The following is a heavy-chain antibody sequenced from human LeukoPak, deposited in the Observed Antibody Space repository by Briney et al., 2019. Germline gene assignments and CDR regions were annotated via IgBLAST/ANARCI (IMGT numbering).Heavy chain of an antibody. D-gene: IGHD4-17*01. Sequence: SETLSLTCTVSGGSISSYYWSWIRQPPGKGLEWIGYIYYSGSTYYNPSLKSRVTISVDTSKNQFSLKLSSVTAADTAVYYCARDVRMTTREAFDIWGQGTMVTVSP. V-gene: IGHV4-59*12. CDR3: ARDVRMTTREAFDI. CDR1: GGSISSYY. CDR2: IYYSGST. J-gene: IGHJ3*02.